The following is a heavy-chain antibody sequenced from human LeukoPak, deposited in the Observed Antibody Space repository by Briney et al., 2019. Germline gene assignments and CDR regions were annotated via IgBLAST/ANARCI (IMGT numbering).Heavy chain of an antibody. CDR3: ARSEELSLYYFDY. V-gene: IGHV5-51*01. Sequence: GESLKISCKGSGYGFTSYWIGWVRQMPGKGLEWMGIIYPGDSDTRYSPSFQGQVTVSADKSISTAYLQWSSLKASDTAMYYCARSEELSLYYFDYWGQGTLVTVSS. CDR1: GYGFTSYW. J-gene: IGHJ4*02. D-gene: IGHD3-16*02. CDR2: IYPGDSDT.